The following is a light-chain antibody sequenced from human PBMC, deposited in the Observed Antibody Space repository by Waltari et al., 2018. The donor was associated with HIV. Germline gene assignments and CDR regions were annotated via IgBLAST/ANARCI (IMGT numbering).Light chain of an antibody. CDR2: END. J-gene: IGLJ3*02. CDR3: GTWDSGLSAGGV. V-gene: IGLV1-51*02. Sequence: QSVLTQPPSVSAAPGQKVTISCSGSRSNIGQNYVSWYQQVPGTAPKLLIYENDKRPSGIPDRFSGSKSGTSATLGITGLQTGDEADYYCGTWDSGLSAGGVFGGGTKLTVL. CDR1: RSNIGQNY.